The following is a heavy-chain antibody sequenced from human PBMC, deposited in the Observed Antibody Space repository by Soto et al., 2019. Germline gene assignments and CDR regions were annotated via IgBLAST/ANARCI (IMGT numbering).Heavy chain of an antibody. D-gene: IGHD1-26*01. CDR2: ISYDGSNK. CDR1: GFTFSSYG. Sequence: GGSLRLSCAASGFTFSSYGMHWVRQAPGKGLEWVAVISYDGSNKYYANSVKGRFTISRDNSKNTLYLQMNSLRAEDTAVYYCAKDKLGDVRGSDPDYWGQGTLVTVSS. CDR3: AKDKLGDVRGSDPDY. V-gene: IGHV3-30*18. J-gene: IGHJ4*02.